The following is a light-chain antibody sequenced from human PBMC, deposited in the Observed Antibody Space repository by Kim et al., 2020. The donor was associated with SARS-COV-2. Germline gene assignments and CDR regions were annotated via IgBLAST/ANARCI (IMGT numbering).Light chain of an antibody. CDR2: AAS. Sequence: DIQMTQSPSSLSASVGDRVTITCRASQSISSYLNWYQQKPGKAPKRLIYAASSLQSGVPSRFSGSGSGTDFTLTISSLQPEDFATYYCQQSYSKRTFGQGTKVDIK. J-gene: IGKJ1*01. CDR3: QQSYSKRT. CDR1: QSISSY. V-gene: IGKV1-39*01.